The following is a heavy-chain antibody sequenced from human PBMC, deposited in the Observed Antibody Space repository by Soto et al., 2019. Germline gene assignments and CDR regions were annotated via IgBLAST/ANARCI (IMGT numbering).Heavy chain of an antibody. CDR1: GGSISSYY. D-gene: IGHD1-20*01. J-gene: IGHJ6*02. V-gene: IGHV4-59*01. CDR3: ARAAIDGITGYYYYYGMDV. CDR2: IYYSGNT. Sequence: SETLSLTCTVSGGSISSYYWSWIRQPPGKGLEWIGYIYYSGNTNYNPSLKSRDNISVNTSKNQFSLKLSSVTAADTAVYYCARAAIDGITGYYYYYGMDVWGQGTTVTVSS.